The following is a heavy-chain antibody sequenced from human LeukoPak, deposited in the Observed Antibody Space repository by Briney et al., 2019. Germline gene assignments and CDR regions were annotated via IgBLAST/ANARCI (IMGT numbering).Heavy chain of an antibody. Sequence: GASVTVSCKGSGGTFSSYAISWVRQAPGQGLAWMGRIIPILGIANYAQKFQGRVTITADKSTSTAYMELSSLRSEDTAVYYCATLRGYYDSTYDYWGQGTLVTVSS. V-gene: IGHV1-69*04. D-gene: IGHD3-22*01. CDR1: GGTFSSYA. J-gene: IGHJ4*02. CDR2: IIPILGIA. CDR3: ATLRGYYDSTYDY.